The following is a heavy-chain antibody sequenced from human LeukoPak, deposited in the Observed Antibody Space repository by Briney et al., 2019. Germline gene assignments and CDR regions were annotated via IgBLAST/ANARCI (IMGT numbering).Heavy chain of an antibody. D-gene: IGHD6-6*01. Sequence: GASVKVSCKASGYTFTSYGISWVRQAPGQGLEWMGWISAYNGNTNYAQKFQGRVTMTRDTSISTAYMELSRLRSDDTAVYYCARDQGSSSRRTYYFDYWGQGTLVTVSS. J-gene: IGHJ4*02. CDR3: ARDQGSSSRRTYYFDY. V-gene: IGHV1-18*01. CDR1: GYTFTSYG. CDR2: ISAYNGNT.